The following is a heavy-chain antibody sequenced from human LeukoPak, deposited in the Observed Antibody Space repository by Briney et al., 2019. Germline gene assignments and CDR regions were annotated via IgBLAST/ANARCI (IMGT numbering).Heavy chain of an antibody. V-gene: IGHV1-69*13. D-gene: IGHD4-11*01. CDR3: ARGLSEDYTEGYFDY. CDR2: IIPIFGTA. CDR1: GGTFSSYA. J-gene: IGHJ4*02. Sequence: ASVKVSCKASGGTFSSYAISWVRRAPGQGLEWMGGIIPIFGTANYAQKFQGRVTITADESTSTAYMELSSLRSEDTAVYYCARGLSEDYTEGYFDYWGQGTLVTVSS.